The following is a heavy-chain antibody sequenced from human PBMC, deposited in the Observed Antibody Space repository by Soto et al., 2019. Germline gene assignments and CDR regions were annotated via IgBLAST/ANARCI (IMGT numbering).Heavy chain of an antibody. J-gene: IGHJ2*01. CDR3: ARARAYCGGDCYSAWYSDL. CDR1: GGTFSSYA. D-gene: IGHD2-21*02. V-gene: IGHV1-69*12. Sequence: QVQLVQSGAEVKKPGSSVKVSCKASGGTFSSYAISWVRQAPGQGLEWMGGIIPIFGTANYAQKFQGRVTITADESTSTAYIELSSLRSEDTAVYYFARARAYCGGDCYSAWYSDLWGRGTLVTVSS. CDR2: IIPIFGTA.